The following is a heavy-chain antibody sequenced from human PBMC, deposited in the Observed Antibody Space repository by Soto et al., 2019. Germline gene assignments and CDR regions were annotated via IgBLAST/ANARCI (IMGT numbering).Heavy chain of an antibody. D-gene: IGHD3-22*01. Sequence: GASVKVSCKAFGGLFSSYPISWVRQAPGQGLEWVGGIIPVFQTQYYAQKFQGRVTITADESTNTAYMELSGLRSEDTAIYYCARGGSGYTWFNEFWGQGTLVTVSS. J-gene: IGHJ4*02. CDR2: IIPVFQTQ. V-gene: IGHV1-69*13. CDR3: ARGGSGYTWFNEF. CDR1: GGLFSSYP.